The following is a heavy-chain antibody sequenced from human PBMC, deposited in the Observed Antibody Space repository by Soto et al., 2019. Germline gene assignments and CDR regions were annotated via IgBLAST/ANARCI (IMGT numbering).Heavy chain of an antibody. J-gene: IGHJ6*02. CDR1: GFTFGDYA. Sequence: GGSLRLSCAASGFTFGDYAMHWVLQVPGKGLEWVSGFKWNSGDVGYADSVKGRFTISRDNAKNSLYLQMNSLRPEDTAVYYCAKDRSPGSPYSHMDFWGQGTMVTVSS. CDR2: FKWNSGDV. V-gene: IGHV3-9*01. D-gene: IGHD2-15*01. CDR3: AKDRSPGSPYSHMDF.